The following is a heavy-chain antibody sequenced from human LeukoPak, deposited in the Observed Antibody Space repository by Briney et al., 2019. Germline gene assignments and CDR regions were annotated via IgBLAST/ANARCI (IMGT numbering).Heavy chain of an antibody. CDR2: MYTLGNT. J-gene: IGHJ6*03. Sequence: GGSLRLSCAASGFTFSSYGMHWVRQAPGKGLEWVSVMYTLGNTNYADSVRGRFTISRDNSRNTLYLQMNSLRAEDTAVYYCAGYGGSYPYYMDVWGKGTTVTISS. D-gene: IGHD1-26*01. CDR1: GFTFSSYG. V-gene: IGHV3-66*01. CDR3: AGYGGSYPYYMDV.